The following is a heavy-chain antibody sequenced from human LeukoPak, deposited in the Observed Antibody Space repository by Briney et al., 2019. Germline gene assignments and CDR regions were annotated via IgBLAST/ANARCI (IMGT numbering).Heavy chain of an antibody. V-gene: IGHV4-39*07. CDR3: ARRSCSGGTCYESRGWFDS. Sequence: PSEPLSLTCTVSGGSISRSSYYWDWIRQPPGKGLEWIGSIYYSGSTYYNPSLKSRVTISVGTSKNHFSLKLSSVTAADTAVYYCARRSCSGGTCYESRGWFDSWGQGTLVTVSS. D-gene: IGHD2-15*01. CDR2: IYYSGST. J-gene: IGHJ5*01. CDR1: GGSISRSSYY.